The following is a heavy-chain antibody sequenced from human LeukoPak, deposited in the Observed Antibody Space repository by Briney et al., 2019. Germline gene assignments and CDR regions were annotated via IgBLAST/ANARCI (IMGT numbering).Heavy chain of an antibody. V-gene: IGHV3-48*04. D-gene: IGHD3-9*01. CDR1: GFTFSSYW. Sequence: PGGSLRLSCAASGFTFSSYWMHWVRQAPGKGLEWVSYISSSGSTIYYADSVKGRFTISRDNAKNSLYLQMNSLRAEDTAVYYCARVRNYDILTGYYNGGDYWGQGTLVTVSS. CDR2: ISSSGSTI. J-gene: IGHJ4*02. CDR3: ARVRNYDILTGYYNGGDY.